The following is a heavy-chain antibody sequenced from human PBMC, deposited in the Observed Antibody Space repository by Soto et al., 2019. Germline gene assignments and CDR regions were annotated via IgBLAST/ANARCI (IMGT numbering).Heavy chain of an antibody. CDR3: GSRPGPEQFLLLDY. J-gene: IGHJ4*02. CDR1: GYSFTSYP. Sequence: ASVKVSCKASGYSFTSYPMHWVRQASGQRLEWMGWIDTGNGEVLYSQPFQGRLTITRDTSARTVYMELTSLRSEDTAVYYCGSRPGPEQFLLLDYWGQGTQVTVSS. CDR2: IDTGNGEV. D-gene: IGHD3-10*01. V-gene: IGHV1-3*04.